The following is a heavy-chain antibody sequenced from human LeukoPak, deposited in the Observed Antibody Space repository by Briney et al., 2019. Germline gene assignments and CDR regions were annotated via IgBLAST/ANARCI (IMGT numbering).Heavy chain of an antibody. Sequence: SGTLSLTCAVSGGSISSSNWWSWVRQPPGKGLEWIGEIYHSGSTNYNPSLKSRVTISVDKSKNHFSLKLSSVTAADTAVYYCARLGDSSGYYAFDYWGQGTLVTVSS. CDR1: GGSISSSNW. J-gene: IGHJ4*02. V-gene: IGHV4-4*02. CDR3: ARLGDSSGYYAFDY. D-gene: IGHD3-22*01. CDR2: IYHSGST.